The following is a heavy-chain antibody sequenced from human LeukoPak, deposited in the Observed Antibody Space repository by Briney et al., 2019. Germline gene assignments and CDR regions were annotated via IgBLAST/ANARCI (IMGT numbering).Heavy chain of an antibody. V-gene: IGHV1-2*02. Sequence: GASVKVSCKASGYTFTAYYVHWVRQAPGQGLEYMGWINPKTGGTNYAQKFQGRVTMTRDTSISTAYMELSRLRSDDTAVYYCARKGFYYGSGLELLGYYYYYMDVWGKGTTVTISS. CDR3: ARKGFYYGSGLELLGYYYYYMDV. J-gene: IGHJ6*03. CDR2: INPKTGGT. CDR1: GYTFTAYY. D-gene: IGHD3-10*01.